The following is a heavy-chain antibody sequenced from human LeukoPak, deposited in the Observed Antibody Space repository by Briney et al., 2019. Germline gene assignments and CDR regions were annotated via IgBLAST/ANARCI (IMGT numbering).Heavy chain of an antibody. CDR2: INPNSGGT. CDR3: ARGRYCSSTSCYTDTTPGDY. Sequence: ASVKVSCKASGYTFTGYYMHWVRQAPGQGLEWMGWINPNSGGTNYAQKFQGRVTMTTDTSISTAYMELSRLRSDDTAVYYCARGRYCSSTSCYTDTTPGDYWGQGTLVTVSS. CDR1: GYTFTGYY. V-gene: IGHV1-2*02. D-gene: IGHD2-2*02. J-gene: IGHJ4*02.